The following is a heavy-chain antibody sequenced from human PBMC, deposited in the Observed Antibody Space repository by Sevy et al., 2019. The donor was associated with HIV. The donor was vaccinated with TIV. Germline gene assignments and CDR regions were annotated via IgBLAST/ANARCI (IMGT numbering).Heavy chain of an antibody. Sequence: GGSLRLSCAASGFTFSTYAMHWLRRAPGKGLEWVAVISHDERTTYYADSVKGRFTISRDNSKNTLYLQMDSLRPEDTTTYYCARDPGNSGNYWGQGTLVTVSS. CDR1: GFTFSTYA. V-gene: IGHV3-30*04. D-gene: IGHD1-1*01. CDR3: ARDPGNSGNY. J-gene: IGHJ4*02. CDR2: ISHDERTT.